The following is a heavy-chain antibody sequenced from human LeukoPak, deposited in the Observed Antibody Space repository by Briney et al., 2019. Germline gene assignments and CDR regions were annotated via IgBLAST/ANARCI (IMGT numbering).Heavy chain of an antibody. CDR2: IKQDGSEK. D-gene: IGHD3-10*01. CDR1: GFTFSTYW. CDR3: ARRITMVRGVLYNWFDP. V-gene: IGHV3-7*01. Sequence: GGSLRLSCAASGFTFSTYWMHWVRHAPGKGLEWVANIKQDGSEKYYVDSVKGRFTISRDNAKNSLYLQMNSLRAEDTAVYYCARRITMVRGVLYNWFDPWGQGTLVTVPS. J-gene: IGHJ5*02.